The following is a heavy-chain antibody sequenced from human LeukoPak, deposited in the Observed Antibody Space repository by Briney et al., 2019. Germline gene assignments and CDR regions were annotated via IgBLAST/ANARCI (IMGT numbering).Heavy chain of an antibody. D-gene: IGHD3-3*01. Sequence: GASVKVSCKASGYTFTGYYMHRVRQAPGQGLEWMGWINPNSGGTNYAQKFQGRVTMTRDTSISTAYMELSRLRSDDTAVYYCARALRFLTAPYYYYYGMDVWGQGTTVTVSS. CDR1: GYTFTGYY. CDR2: INPNSGGT. V-gene: IGHV1-2*02. CDR3: ARALRFLTAPYYYYYGMDV. J-gene: IGHJ6*02.